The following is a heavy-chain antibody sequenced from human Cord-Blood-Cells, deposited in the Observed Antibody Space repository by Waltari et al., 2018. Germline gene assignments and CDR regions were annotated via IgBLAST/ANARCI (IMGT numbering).Heavy chain of an antibody. Sequence: EVQLVESGGGLVQPGGSLQLSVAAPGSTVSSTYWGWVRQAPGKGLEWVSVIYSGGSTYYADSVKGRFTISRHNSKNTLYLQMNSLRAEDTAVYYCARDRRAAGTAFDIWGQGTMVTVSS. J-gene: IGHJ3*02. D-gene: IGHD6-13*01. CDR3: ARDRRAAGTAFDI. CDR1: GSTVSSTY. CDR2: IYSGGST. V-gene: IGHV3-53*04.